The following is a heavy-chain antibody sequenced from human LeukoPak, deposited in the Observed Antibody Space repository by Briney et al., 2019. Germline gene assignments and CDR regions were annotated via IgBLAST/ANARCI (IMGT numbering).Heavy chain of an antibody. D-gene: IGHD3-3*01. V-gene: IGHV3-33*05. J-gene: IGHJ5*02. CDR3: ARHWINYDFWSGYGMGNWFDP. Sequence: QAGGSLRLSCAASGFTFSYYGMHWVRQVPGKGLEWVAGIQYDGSKQYYGDSVKGRFTISRDNSENRLYLQMNNLRAEDTAVYHCARHWINYDFWSGYGMGNWFDPWGQGTMVTVSS. CDR1: GFTFSYYG. CDR2: IQYDGSKQ.